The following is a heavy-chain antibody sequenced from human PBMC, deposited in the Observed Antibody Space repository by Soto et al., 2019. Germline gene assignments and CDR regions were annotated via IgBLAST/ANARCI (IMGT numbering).Heavy chain of an antibody. CDR3: ARGRVEDSSGWATYFDY. J-gene: IGHJ4*02. V-gene: IGHV3-64*01. CDR1: GFTFSGYS. D-gene: IGHD6-19*01. Sequence: ESGGGLVQPGGSLRLSCAASGFTFSGYSMFWVRQAPGKGLEYVSAINTNGVNTSYAKSVKGRFTISRDNSKNTMYLQMGSLRAEDMAVYYCARGRVEDSSGWATYFDYWGQGTLVTVSS. CDR2: INTNGVNT.